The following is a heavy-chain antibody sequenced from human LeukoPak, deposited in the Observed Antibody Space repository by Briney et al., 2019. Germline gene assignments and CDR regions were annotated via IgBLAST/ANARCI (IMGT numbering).Heavy chain of an antibody. J-gene: IGHJ4*02. V-gene: IGHV1-69*13. CDR2: IIPIFGTA. Sequence: ASVKVSCKASGGTFSSYAISWVRQAPGQGLEWMGGIIPIFGTANYAQKFQGRVTITADESTSTAYMELSSLRSEDTAVYYCARDPRSLRYFDWSYFDYWGQGTLVTVSS. CDR3: ARDPRSLRYFDWSYFDY. D-gene: IGHD3-9*01. CDR1: GGTFSSYA.